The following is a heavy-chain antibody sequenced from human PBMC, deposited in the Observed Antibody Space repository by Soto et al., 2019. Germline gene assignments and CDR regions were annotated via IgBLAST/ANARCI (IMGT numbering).Heavy chain of an antibody. D-gene: IGHD3-22*01. V-gene: IGHV3-48*02. CDR2: INSRSSTI. CDR3: ARGYYDSSEDANFDY. J-gene: IGHJ4*02. Sequence: EVQLLESGGGLVQPGGSLRLSCAASGFTFSSYTMNWVRQAPGKGLEWVSYINSRSSTIYYTDSVKGRFTISRDNAKNSLYLQMNSLRDDDTVVYYCARGYYDSSEDANFDYWGQGTLVTVSS. CDR1: GFTFSSYT.